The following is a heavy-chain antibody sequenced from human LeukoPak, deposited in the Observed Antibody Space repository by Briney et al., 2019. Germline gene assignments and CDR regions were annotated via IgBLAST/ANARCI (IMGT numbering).Heavy chain of an antibody. D-gene: IGHD3-22*01. J-gene: IGHJ4*02. CDR2: ISGSVGST. CDR1: GFTFSSYA. Sequence: GGSLRLSCAASGFTFSSYAMSWVRQAPGKGLEWVSAISGSVGSTYYADSVKGRFTISRDNSKNTLYLLMNSLRAEDTAVYYCAKAGPGSSGYYYQFDYWGQGTLVTVSS. V-gene: IGHV3-23*01. CDR3: AKAGPGSSGYYYQFDY.